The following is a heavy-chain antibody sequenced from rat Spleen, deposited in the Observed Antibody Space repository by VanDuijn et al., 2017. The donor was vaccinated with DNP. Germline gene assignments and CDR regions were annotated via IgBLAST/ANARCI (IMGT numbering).Heavy chain of an antibody. CDR2: INYDGSST. CDR1: GFTFNNYW. CDR3: ARDNNYYFDY. J-gene: IGHJ2*01. D-gene: IGHD1-10*01. V-gene: IGHV5-29*01. Sequence: EVQLVESGGGLVQPGRSLKLSCAASGFTFNNYWMTWIRQVPGKGLEWVATINYDGSSTYYRDSVKGRFTISRDNAKSTLYLQRDSLRSEDTATYYCARDNNYYFDYWGQGVMVTVSS.